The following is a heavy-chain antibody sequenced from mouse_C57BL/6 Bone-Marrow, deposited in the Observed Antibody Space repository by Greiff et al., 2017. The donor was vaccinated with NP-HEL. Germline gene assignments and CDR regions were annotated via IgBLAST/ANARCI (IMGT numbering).Heavy chain of an antibody. J-gene: IGHJ1*03. CDR2: ISSGGSYT. CDR3: ARRKYYWYFDV. V-gene: IGHV5-6*01. CDR1: GFTFSSYG. Sequence: DVHLVESGGDLVKPGGSLKLSCAASGFTFSSYGMSWVRQTPDKRLEWVATISSGGSYTYYPDSVKGRFTIARDNAKNTLYLQMSSLKSEDTAMYYCARRKYYWYFDVWGTGTTVTVSS.